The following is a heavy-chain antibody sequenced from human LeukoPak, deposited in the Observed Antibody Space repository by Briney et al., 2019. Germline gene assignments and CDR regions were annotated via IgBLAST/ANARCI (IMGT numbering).Heavy chain of an antibody. Sequence: SETLSLTCTVSGGSMSSYYWSWIRQPPGKGLEWIGYIYYSGSTKYNPSLKSRVTISVDTSKNQFSLRLSSVTAADTAVYYCARGPCSSTSCYSAYWGQGTLVTVSS. J-gene: IGHJ4*02. V-gene: IGHV4-59*12. D-gene: IGHD2-2*01. CDR2: IYYSGST. CDR3: ARGPCSSTSCYSAY. CDR1: GGSMSSYY.